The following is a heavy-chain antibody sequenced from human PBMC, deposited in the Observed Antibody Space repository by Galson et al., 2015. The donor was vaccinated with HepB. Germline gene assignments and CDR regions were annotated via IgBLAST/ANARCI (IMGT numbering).Heavy chain of an antibody. J-gene: IGHJ6*03. CDR1: GFTFSGSA. CDR3: TRQSDPGIYATWYYYYYMDV. Sequence: SLRLSCAASGFTFSGSAMHWVRQASGKGLEWVGRIRSKANSYATAYAASVKGRFTISRDDSKNTAYLQMNSLKTEDTAVYYCTRQSDPGIYATWYYYYYMDVWGQGTLVTVSS. V-gene: IGHV3-73*01. CDR2: IRSKANSYAT. D-gene: IGHD2-8*01.